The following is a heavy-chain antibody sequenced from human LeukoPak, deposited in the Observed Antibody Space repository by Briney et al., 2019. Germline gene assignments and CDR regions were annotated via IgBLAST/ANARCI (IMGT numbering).Heavy chain of an antibody. V-gene: IGHV4-30-4*01. CDR1: GGSISSGDYY. CDR3: AREGGINAVDY. D-gene: IGHD2-8*01. Sequence: SSETLSPTCTVSGGSISSGDYYWSWIRQPPGKGLEWIGYIYYSGSTYYNPSLKSRVTISVDTSKNQFSLKLSSVTAADTAVYYCAREGGINAVDYWGQGTLVTVSS. J-gene: IGHJ4*02. CDR2: IYYSGST.